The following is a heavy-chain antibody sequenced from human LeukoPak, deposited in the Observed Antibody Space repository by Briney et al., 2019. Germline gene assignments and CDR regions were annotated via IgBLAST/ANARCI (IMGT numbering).Heavy chain of an antibody. D-gene: IGHD4-17*01. V-gene: IGHV3-30-3*01. CDR3: ARGSRDGDYVPDY. Sequence: GGSLRLSCAASGFIFSNYAIHWVRQAPGKGLEWVAVISSDGNNKYYPDSVNGRFTVSRDNSKNTLYLQLNSLRAEDTAVYYCARGSRDGDYVPDYWGQGTLVTVSS. CDR2: ISSDGNNK. J-gene: IGHJ4*02. CDR1: GFIFSNYA.